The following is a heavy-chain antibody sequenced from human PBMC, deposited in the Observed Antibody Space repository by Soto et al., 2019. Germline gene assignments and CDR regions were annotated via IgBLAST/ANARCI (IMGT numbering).Heavy chain of an antibody. CDR1: GGSVSSGSYY. CDR3: ARDGDGYNY. D-gene: IGHD5-12*01. J-gene: IGHJ4*02. Sequence: LSLTCTVSGGSVSSGSYYWSWIRQPPGEGLEWIGYIYYSGSTNYNPSLKSRVTISADTSKNQFSLKLSSVTAADTAVYYCARDGDGYNYWGQGTLVTVPQ. CDR2: IYYSGST. V-gene: IGHV4-61*01.